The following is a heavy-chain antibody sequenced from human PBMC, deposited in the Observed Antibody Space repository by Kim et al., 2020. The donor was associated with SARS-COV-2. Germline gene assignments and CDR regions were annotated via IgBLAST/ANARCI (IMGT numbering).Heavy chain of an antibody. CDR3: ARPPFCDP. Sequence: SETLSLTCTVSGGSISSSSYYWGWIRQPPGKGLEWIGSIYYSGSTYYNPSLKSRVTISVDTSKNQFSLKLSSVTAADTAVYYCARPPFCDPWGQGTLVTVSS. V-gene: IGHV4-39*01. CDR1: GGSISSSSYY. J-gene: IGHJ5*02. CDR2: IYYSGST.